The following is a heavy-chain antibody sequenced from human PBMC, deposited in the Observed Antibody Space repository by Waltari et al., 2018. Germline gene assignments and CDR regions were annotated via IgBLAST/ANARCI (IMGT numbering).Heavy chain of an antibody. CDR2: LRNTGGT. D-gene: IGHD3-22*01. CDR1: GDFLSDYH. CDR3: ARLLTKYYDSIGWGFFDQ. Sequence: HVQLQESGPGLVKPSETLSLTCTVSGDFLSDYHWTWIRQAPGKGLEWIAYLRNTGGTKCTPSLESRVTVSADTSKKQFSLRLTSVTAADTAVYYCARLLTKYYDSIGWGFFDQWGQGILVTVSS. J-gene: IGHJ4*02. V-gene: IGHV4-59*08.